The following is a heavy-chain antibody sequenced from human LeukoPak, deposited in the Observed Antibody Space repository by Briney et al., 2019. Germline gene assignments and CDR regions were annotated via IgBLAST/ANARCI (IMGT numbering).Heavy chain of an antibody. J-gene: IGHJ5*02. D-gene: IGHD3-22*01. CDR2: ISGSGGST. Sequence: LTGGSLRLSCAASGFTFSSYAMSWVRQAPGEGLEWVSAISGSGGSTYYADSVKGRFTISRDNSKNTLYLQMNSLRAEDTAVYYCAKGYYDSSDCMFDPWGQGTLVTVSS. V-gene: IGHV3-23*01. CDR1: GFTFSSYA. CDR3: AKGYYDSSDCMFDP.